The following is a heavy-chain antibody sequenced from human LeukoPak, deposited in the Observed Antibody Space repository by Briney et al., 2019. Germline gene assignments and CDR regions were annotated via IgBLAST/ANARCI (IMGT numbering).Heavy chain of an antibody. D-gene: IGHD6-13*01. CDR2: ISGSGGST. V-gene: IGHV3-23*01. CDR3: AKAGGVPAAGTRRNWFDP. J-gene: IGHJ5*02. Sequence: GGSLRLSCAASGFTFSSYAMSWVRQAPGKGLEWVSAISGSGGSTYYADSVKGRFTISRDNSKNTLYLQMNSLRAEDTAVYYCAKAGGVPAAGTRRNWFDPWGQGTLVTVSS. CDR1: GFTFSSYA.